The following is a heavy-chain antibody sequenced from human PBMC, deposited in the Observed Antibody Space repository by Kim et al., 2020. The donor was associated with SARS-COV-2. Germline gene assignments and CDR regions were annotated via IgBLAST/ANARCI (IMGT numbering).Heavy chain of an antibody. CDR3: ARDQSSSGYQAGRWYFDL. CDR2: INAGNGNT. V-gene: IGHV1-3*01. J-gene: IGHJ2*01. CDR1: GYTFTSYA. Sequence: ASVKVSCKASGYTFTSYAMHWVRQAPGQRLEWMGWINAGNGNTKYSQKFQGRVTITRDTSASTAYMELSSLRSEDTAVYYCARDQSSSGYQAGRWYFDLWGRGTLVTVSS. D-gene: IGHD6-19*01.